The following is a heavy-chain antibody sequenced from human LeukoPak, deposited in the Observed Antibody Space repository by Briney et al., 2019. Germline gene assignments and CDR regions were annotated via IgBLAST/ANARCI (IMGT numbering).Heavy chain of an antibody. J-gene: IGHJ3*02. Sequence: GSLRLSCAASGFTFSSYGMHWVRQAPGKGLEWVAVIWYDGSNKYYADSVKGRFTISRDNSKNTLYLQMNSLRAEDTAVYYCRWDYYDSSGPFDIWGQGTMVTVSS. CDR1: GFTFSSYG. CDR3: RWDYYDSSGPFDI. D-gene: IGHD3-22*01. CDR2: IWYDGSNK. V-gene: IGHV3-33*01.